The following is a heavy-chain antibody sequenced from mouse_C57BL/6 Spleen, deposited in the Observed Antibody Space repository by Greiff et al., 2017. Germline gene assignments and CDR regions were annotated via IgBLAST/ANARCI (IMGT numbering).Heavy chain of an antibody. Sequence: DVQLVESGGGLVKPGGSLKLSCAASGFTFSSYAMSWVRQTPEKRLEWVATISDGGSYTYYPDNVKGRFTISRDNAKNNLYLQMSHLKSEDTAMYYCARTYYYGSSYYFDYWGQGTTLTVSS. CDR2: ISDGGSYT. CDR1: GFTFSSYA. J-gene: IGHJ2*01. V-gene: IGHV5-4*01. D-gene: IGHD1-1*01. CDR3: ARTYYYGSSYYFDY.